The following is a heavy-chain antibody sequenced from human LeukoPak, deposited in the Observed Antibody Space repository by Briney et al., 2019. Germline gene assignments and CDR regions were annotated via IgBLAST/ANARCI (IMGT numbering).Heavy chain of an antibody. V-gene: IGHV4-39*02. CDR2: IYYSGST. Sequence: SETLSLTCTVSGGSISSSSYYWGWIRQPPGKGLEWIGSIYYSGSTYYNPSLKSRVTISVDTSKNQFSLQLNSVTPEDTAVYFCARDDVGRRYDYWGQGIRVTVSS. J-gene: IGHJ4*02. D-gene: IGHD1-26*01. CDR1: GGSISSSSYY. CDR3: ARDDVGRRYDY.